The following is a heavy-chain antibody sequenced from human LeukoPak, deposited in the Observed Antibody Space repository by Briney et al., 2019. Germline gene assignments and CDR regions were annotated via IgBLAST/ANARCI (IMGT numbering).Heavy chain of an antibody. CDR1: GGSISSGDYY. D-gene: IGHD3-22*01. CDR3: ARPYYYDSRIDP. J-gene: IGHJ5*02. V-gene: IGHV4-30-4*01. Sequence: PSQTLSLTCTVSGGSISSGDYYWSWIRPPPGKGLEWIGYMYYSESTYYNPSLKSRVTISVDTSKNQFSLKLSSVTAADTAVYYCARPYYYDSRIDPWGQGTLVTVSS. CDR2: MYYSEST.